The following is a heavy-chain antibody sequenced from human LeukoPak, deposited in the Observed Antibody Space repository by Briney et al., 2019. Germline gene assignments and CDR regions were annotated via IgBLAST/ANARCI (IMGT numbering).Heavy chain of an antibody. CDR2: IGGRGSNI. J-gene: IGHJ4*02. CDR1: GFTFSSYS. CDR3: AAGDFWSGYYS. D-gene: IGHD3-3*01. Sequence: GGSLRLSCAASGFTFSSYSMNWVRQAPGKGLEWVSYIGGRGSNICYADSVKGRFTISRDNSKNTLYLQMNSLRAEDTAVYYCAAGDFWSGYYSWGQGTLVTVSS. V-gene: IGHV3-48*01.